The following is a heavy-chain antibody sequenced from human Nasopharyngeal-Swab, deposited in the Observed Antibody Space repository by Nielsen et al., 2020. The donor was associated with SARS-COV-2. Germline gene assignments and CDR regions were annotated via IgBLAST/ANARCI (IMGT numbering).Heavy chain of an antibody. CDR2: IWYDGSNK. CDR1: GFTFSSYG. Sequence: GGSLRHSCAASGFTFSSYGMHWVRQAPGKGLEWVAVIWYDGSNKYYADSVKGRFTISRDNSKNTLYLQMNSLRAEDTAVYYCARDNLDYGDYNPEDYYYYYGMDVWGQGTTVTVSS. CDR3: ARDNLDYGDYNPEDYYYYYGMDV. J-gene: IGHJ6*02. V-gene: IGHV3-33*01. D-gene: IGHD4-17*01.